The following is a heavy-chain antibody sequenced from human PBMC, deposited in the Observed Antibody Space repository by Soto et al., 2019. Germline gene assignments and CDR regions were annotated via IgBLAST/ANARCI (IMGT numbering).Heavy chain of an antibody. V-gene: IGHV3-21*01. CDR2: ISSSSSYI. J-gene: IGHJ5*02. Sequence: EVQLVESGGGLVKPGGSLRLSCAASGFTFSSYSMNWVRQAPGKGLEWVSSISSSSSYIYYADSVKGRFTISRDNAKNSLYLQMNSLRAEDTAVYYCASLAAAGKHNGFDPWGQGTLVTVSS. D-gene: IGHD6-13*01. CDR1: GFTFSSYS. CDR3: ASLAAAGKHNGFDP.